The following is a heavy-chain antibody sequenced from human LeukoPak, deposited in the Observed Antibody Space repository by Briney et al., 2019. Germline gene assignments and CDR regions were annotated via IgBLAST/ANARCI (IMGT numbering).Heavy chain of an antibody. CDR3: ARDGDTAETNWFDP. CDR1: GYTFTSYG. CDR2: ISAYNGNT. D-gene: IGHD5-18*01. V-gene: IGHV1-18*01. J-gene: IGHJ5*02. Sequence: KVSCKAXGYTFTSYGISWVRQAPGQGLEWMGWISAYNGNTNYAQKLQGRVTMTTDTSTSTAYMELRSLRSDDTAVYYCARDGDTAETNWFDPWGQGTLVTVSS.